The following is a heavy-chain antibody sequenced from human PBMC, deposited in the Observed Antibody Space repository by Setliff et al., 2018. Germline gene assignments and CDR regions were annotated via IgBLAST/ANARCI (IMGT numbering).Heavy chain of an antibody. D-gene: IGHD2-15*01. J-gene: IGHJ4*02. CDR2: ISGSGGST. CDR3: AKVRALTYCRGDSCCCFDY. V-gene: IGHV3-23*01. CDR1: GFTFGAYT. Sequence: PGESLKISCVASGFTFGAYTLTWVRQAPGKGLEWVSAISGSGGSTYYADSVKGRFTISRDNSKNTLYLQMNSLRPEDTALYYCAKVRALTYCRGDSCCCFDYWGQGTLVTVSS.